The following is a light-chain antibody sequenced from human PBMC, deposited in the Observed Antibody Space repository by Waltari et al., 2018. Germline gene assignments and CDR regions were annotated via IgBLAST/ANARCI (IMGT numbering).Light chain of an antibody. J-gene: IGLJ1*01. CDR1: TLGDKY. CDR2: QDT. Sequence: SYELTQPPSVSVSPGQTASITCSGDTLGDKYAYWYQQKPGQSPVRVIYQDTKRPSGIPERFSGSNSGNTATLTISGTQAMDEADYYCQAWDSSTYVFGTGTKVTVL. V-gene: IGLV3-1*01. CDR3: QAWDSSTYV.